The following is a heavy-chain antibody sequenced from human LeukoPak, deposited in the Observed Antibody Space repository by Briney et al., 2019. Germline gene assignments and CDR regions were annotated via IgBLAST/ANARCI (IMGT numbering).Heavy chain of an antibody. V-gene: IGHV3-53*01. D-gene: IGHD2-15*01. CDR2: IYSGGST. CDR1: GFNVSSNY. CDR3: ASNTDSGGTERQGDY. J-gene: IGHJ4*02. Sequence: PGGSLRLSCAASGFNVSSNYMSWVRQAPGKGLDWVSVIYSGGSTYYADSVKGRFTISRDNSKNTLYLQMNSLRAEDTAVYDCASNTDSGGTERQGDYWGQGTLVTVSS.